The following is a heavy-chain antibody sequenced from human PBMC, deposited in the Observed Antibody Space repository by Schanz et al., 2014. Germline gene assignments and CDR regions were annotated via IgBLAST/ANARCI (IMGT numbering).Heavy chain of an antibody. D-gene: IGHD3-10*01. CDR3: ARIGGSVFDY. Sequence: QERLVESGGGVVQPGRSLRLSCAASGFIFSNYGMHWVRQAPGKGLEYVSAISHDGYSTYYADSVKGRFTISRDNSKNTLYLQMNSLRAEDTAVYYCARIGGSVFDYWAQGTLVTVSS. V-gene: IGHV3-64*04. CDR1: GFIFSNYG. J-gene: IGHJ4*02. CDR2: ISHDGYST.